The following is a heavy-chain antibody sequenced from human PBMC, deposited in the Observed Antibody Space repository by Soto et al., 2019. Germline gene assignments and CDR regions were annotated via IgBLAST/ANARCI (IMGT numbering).Heavy chain of an antibody. V-gene: IGHV1-2*02. CDR1: GYTFTGYY. Sequence: VKVSCKASGYTFTGYYMHWVRQAPGQGLEWMGWINPNSGGTNYAQKFQGRVTMTRDTSISTAYMELSRLRSDDTAVYYCARLRAGLAGTPNWFHPWGQGTLVTVSS. D-gene: IGHD6-19*01. CDR3: ARLRAGLAGTPNWFHP. CDR2: INPNSGGT. J-gene: IGHJ5*02.